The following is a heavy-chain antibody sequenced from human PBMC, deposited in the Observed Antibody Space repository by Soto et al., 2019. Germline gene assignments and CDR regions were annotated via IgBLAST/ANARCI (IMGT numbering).Heavy chain of an antibody. V-gene: IGHV3-21*06. CDR2: ISSTTNYI. J-gene: IGHJ4*02. CDR1: GVTFTRYS. Sequence: GGSLRLSCAASGVTFTRYSMNWVRQAPGKGLEWVSSISSTTNYIYYGDSMKVRFTISRDNAKNSLYLEMNSLRAELTAVYYCAGWSEDLISNFHHWGQGPMVNVSS. CDR3: AGWSEDLISNFHH.